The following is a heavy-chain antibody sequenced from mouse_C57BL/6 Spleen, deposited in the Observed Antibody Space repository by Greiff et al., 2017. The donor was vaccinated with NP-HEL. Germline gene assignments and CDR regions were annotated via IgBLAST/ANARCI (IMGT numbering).Heavy chain of an antibody. Sequence: QVQLKESGAELVKPGASVKMSCKASGYTFTSYWITWVKQRPGQGLEWIGDIYPGSGSTNYNEKFKSKATLTVDTSSSTAYMQLSSLTSEDSAVYYCAREGFTTVVATPMDYWGQGTSVTVSS. CDR3: AREGFTTVVATPMDY. CDR1: GYTFTSYW. J-gene: IGHJ4*01. D-gene: IGHD1-1*01. CDR2: IYPGSGST. V-gene: IGHV1-55*01.